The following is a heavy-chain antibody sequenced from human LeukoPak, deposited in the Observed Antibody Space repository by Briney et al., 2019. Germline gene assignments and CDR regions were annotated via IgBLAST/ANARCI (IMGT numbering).Heavy chain of an antibody. CDR1: GGSISSSTSY. V-gene: IGHV4-39*01. CDR2: IFYGGST. D-gene: IGHD3-10*01. J-gene: IGHJ4*02. CDR3: AGYGAGTMRDY. Sequence: PSETLSLTCTVSGGSISSSTSYWGWIRQPPRNGLEWIGSIFYGGSTSYNPSLKGRVAISVDTSKNQFSLNLISVTAADAAVYYCAGYGAGTMRDYWGQGTLVTVSS.